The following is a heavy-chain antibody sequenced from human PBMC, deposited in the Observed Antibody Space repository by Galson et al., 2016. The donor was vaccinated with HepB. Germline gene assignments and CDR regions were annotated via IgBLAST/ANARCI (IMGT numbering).Heavy chain of an antibody. V-gene: IGHV4-39*02. Sequence: SETLSLTCTVTGGSISSNNYYWAWICQPPGKGLEWIGSIFSGGSTYYNPSLKSRITFSVDTSKNQVSLKLNSVTAADPAVYYCAREDTALVSNWFDPWGQGTLVIVSS. CDR2: IFSGGST. J-gene: IGHJ5*02. CDR1: GGSISSNNYY. D-gene: IGHD5-18*01. CDR3: AREDTALVSNWFDP.